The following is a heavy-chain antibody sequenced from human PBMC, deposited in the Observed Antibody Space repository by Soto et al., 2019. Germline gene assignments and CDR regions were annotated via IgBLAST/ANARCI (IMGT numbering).Heavy chain of an antibody. V-gene: IGHV4-59*08. D-gene: IGHD6-19*01. CDR1: GGSISTYY. J-gene: IGHJ4*02. CDR2: IYYSGST. Sequence: LSLTCTVSGGSISTYYWSWIRQPPGKGLEWIGYIYYSGSTNYNPSLKSRVTISVDTSKNQFSLKLSSVTAADTAVYYCARQVGGWAPWYFDYWGQGTLVTVSS. CDR3: ARQVGGWAPWYFDY.